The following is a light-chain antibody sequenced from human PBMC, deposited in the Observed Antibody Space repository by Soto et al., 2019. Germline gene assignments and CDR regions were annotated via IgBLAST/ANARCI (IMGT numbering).Light chain of an antibody. CDR2: GAS. J-gene: IGKJ5*01. Sequence: EILFTQSPGTLSLSPGERATLSCRASQSVSSSYLAWYQQKPGQAPRLLIYGASSRDTGIPPRFSGRGSGTDFTLPLSSLETEDSEVYYCQQRHMWPITFGQGTRLEIK. CDR3: QQRHMWPIT. V-gene: IGKV3D-20*02. CDR1: QSVSSSY.